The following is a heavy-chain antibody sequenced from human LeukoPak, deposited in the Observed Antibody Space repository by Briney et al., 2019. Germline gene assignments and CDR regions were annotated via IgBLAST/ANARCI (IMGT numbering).Heavy chain of an antibody. Sequence: ASVKVSCKASGYTFTSYGISWVRQAPGQGLEWMGWISAYNGNTKYAQKFQGRVTMTTDTSTSTAYTELRSLRSDDTAVYYCARAWRYYDSSGYYGDAFDIWGQETMVTVSS. CDR3: ARAWRYYDSSGYYGDAFDI. CDR2: ISAYNGNT. D-gene: IGHD3-22*01. V-gene: IGHV1-18*01. J-gene: IGHJ3*02. CDR1: GYTFTSYG.